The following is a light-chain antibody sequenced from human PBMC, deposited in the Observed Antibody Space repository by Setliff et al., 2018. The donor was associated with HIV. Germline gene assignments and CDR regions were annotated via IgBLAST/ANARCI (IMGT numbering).Light chain of an antibody. CDR2: GST. V-gene: IGLV1-40*01. J-gene: IGLJ1*01. CDR3: QTYDTSLHIYV. Sequence: SVLTQPPSVSGAPGQRVTISCTGSNSNIGAGPQVHWYQHLPGTAPKLLVYGSTNRPSGVPDRFSGSKSGTSASLAITGLQAEDEADYYCQTYDTSLHIYVFGTGTKVTVL. CDR1: NSNIGAGPQ.